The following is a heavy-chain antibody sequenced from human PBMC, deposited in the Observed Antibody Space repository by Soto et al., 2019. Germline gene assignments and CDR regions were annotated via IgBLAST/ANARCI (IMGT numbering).Heavy chain of an antibody. J-gene: IGHJ6*02. CDR2: IGTSSSYI. CDR1: GFTFSSYI. CDR3: ARDSVRDYLYYYYGMDV. D-gene: IGHD4-17*01. Sequence: PGGSLRLSCAASGFTFSSYIMNWVRQAPGRGLEWVSSIGTSSSYIYYADSVKGRFTISRDNAKNSLFLQMNSLRADDTAAYYCARDSVRDYLYYYYGMDVWGQGTTVTVSS. V-gene: IGHV3-21*01.